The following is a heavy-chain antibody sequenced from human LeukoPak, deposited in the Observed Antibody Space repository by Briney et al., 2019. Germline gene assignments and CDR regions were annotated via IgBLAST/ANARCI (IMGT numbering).Heavy chain of an antibody. Sequence: KHGESLKISCKGSGYSFTSYGISWVRQAPGQGLEWMGWISAYNGNTNYAQKLQGRVTMTTDTSTSTAYMELRSLRSDDTAVYYCARKMGSSSGWHQVFDYWGQGTLVTVSS. CDR2: ISAYNGNT. CDR1: GYSFTSYG. CDR3: ARKMGSSSGWHQVFDY. V-gene: IGHV1-18*01. D-gene: IGHD6-19*01. J-gene: IGHJ4*02.